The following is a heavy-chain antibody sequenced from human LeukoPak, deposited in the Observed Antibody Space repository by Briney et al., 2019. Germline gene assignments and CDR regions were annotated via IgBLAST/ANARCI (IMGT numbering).Heavy chain of an antibody. J-gene: IGHJ4*02. CDR2: IRYDGRNK. V-gene: IGHV3-30*02. D-gene: IGHD1-1*01. CDR3: AKGGSNNWSFDN. Sequence: GGSLRLSCAAAGLTFSNYGMHWVRQAPGKGLQWVAYIRYDGRNKYSADSVKGRFTIYRDNSKSTLYLQMNSLRPEDTAVYYCAKGGSNNWSFDNWGQGTLVTVSS. CDR1: GLTFSNYG.